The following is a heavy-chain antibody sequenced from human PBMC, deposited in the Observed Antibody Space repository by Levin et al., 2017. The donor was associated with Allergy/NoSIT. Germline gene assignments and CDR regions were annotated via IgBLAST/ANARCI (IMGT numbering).Heavy chain of an antibody. CDR1: GYTFTGYY. CDR3: ARRGELNSWIQLWSPFPMDNRFDP. D-gene: IGHD5-18*01. J-gene: IGHJ5*02. CDR2: INPNSGGT. Sequence: GESLKISCKASGYTFTGYYMHWVRQAPGQGLEWMGWINPNSGGTNYAQKFQGRVTMTRDTSISTAYMELSSVTAADTAVYYCARRGELNSWIQLWSPFPMDNRFDPWGQGTLVTVSS. V-gene: IGHV1-2*02.